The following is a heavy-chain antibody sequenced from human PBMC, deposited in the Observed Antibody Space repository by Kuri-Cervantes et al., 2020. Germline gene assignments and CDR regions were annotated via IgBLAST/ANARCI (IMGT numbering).Heavy chain of an antibody. J-gene: IGHJ5*02. CDR2: IYPGDSDT. CDR1: GYNFTSYW. Sequence: GSLRLSCKGSGYNFTSYWIGWVRQMPGKGLEWMGIIYPGDSDTRYSPSFQGQVTISADKSIGTAYLQWSSLKASDTAMYYCARLLTNWFDPWGQGTLVTVSS. V-gene: IGHV5-51*01. CDR3: ARLLTNWFDP.